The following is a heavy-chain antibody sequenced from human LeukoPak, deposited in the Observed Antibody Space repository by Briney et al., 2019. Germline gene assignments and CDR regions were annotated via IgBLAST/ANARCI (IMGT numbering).Heavy chain of an antibody. V-gene: IGHV4-61*02. CDR1: GGSISSSSYY. CDR2: IYTSGST. CDR3: ARVLSGIAAAGAINYYYYYYMDV. Sequence: SETLSLTCTVSGGSISSSSYYWSWIRQPAGKGLEWIGRIYTSGSTNYNPSLKSRVTISVDTSKNQFSLKLSSVTAADTAVYYCARVLSGIAAAGAINYYYYYYMDVWGKGTTVTVSS. D-gene: IGHD6-13*01. J-gene: IGHJ6*03.